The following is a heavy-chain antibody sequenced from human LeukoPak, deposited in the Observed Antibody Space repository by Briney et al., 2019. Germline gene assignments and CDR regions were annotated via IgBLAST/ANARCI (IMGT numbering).Heavy chain of an antibody. J-gene: IGHJ4*02. Sequence: GGSLRLSCAASGFTFSSYWMSWVRQAPGKGLEWVANIKQDGSEKYYVDSVKGRFTISGDNAKNSLYLQMNSLRAEDTAVYYCARFPAAMVEYYFDYWGQGTLVTVSS. V-gene: IGHV3-7*01. CDR3: ARFPAAMVEYYFDY. D-gene: IGHD5-18*01. CDR2: IKQDGSEK. CDR1: GFTFSSYW.